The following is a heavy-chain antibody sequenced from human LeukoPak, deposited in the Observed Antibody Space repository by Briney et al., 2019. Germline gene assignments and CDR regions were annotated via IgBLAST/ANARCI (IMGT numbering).Heavy chain of an antibody. Sequence: GGSLRLSCAASGFTFSSYSMNWVRQAPGKGLEWVSYISSSSSTIYYADSVKGRFTSSRDNAKNSLYLQMNSLRAEDTAVYYCARDVGDIVVVPAAIGSPQPDYWGQGTLVTVSS. V-gene: IGHV3-48*01. CDR3: ARDVGDIVVVPAAIGSPQPDY. D-gene: IGHD2-2*02. J-gene: IGHJ4*02. CDR1: GFTFSSYS. CDR2: ISSSSSTI.